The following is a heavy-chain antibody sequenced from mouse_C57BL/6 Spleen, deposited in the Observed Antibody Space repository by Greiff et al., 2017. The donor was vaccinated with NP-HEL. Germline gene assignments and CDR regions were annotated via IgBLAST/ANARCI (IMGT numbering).Heavy chain of an antibody. D-gene: IGHD1-1*02. Sequence: QVKLQQSGPELVKPGASVKISCKASGYAFRSSWMNWVKQRPGKGLEWIGRIYPGDGDTNYNGKFKGKATLTADKSSSTAYMQLSSLTSEDSAVYFCAIWRILYWYFDVWGTGTTVTFSS. J-gene: IGHJ1*03. CDR2: IYPGDGDT. CDR1: GYAFRSSW. V-gene: IGHV1-82*01. CDR3: AIWRILYWYFDV.